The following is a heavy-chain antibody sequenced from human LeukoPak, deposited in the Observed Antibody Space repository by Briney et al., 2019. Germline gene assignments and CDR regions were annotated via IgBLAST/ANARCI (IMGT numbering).Heavy chain of an antibody. CDR3: ARPYYESSGLYVDAFDI. V-gene: IGHV1-2*06. D-gene: IGHD3-22*01. CDR2: INPNSGGT. Sequence: GASVKVSCKASGYTLTAYYLHWVRQAPGQGLEWMRRINPNSGGTTYAQKFQGRVTMTRDTSIGTAYMELSSLRSDDTAVYYCARPYYESSGLYVDAFDIWGQGTMVTVSS. J-gene: IGHJ3*02. CDR1: GYTLTAYY.